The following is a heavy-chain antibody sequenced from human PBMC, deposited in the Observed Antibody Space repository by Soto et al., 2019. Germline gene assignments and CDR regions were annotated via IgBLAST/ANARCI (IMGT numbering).Heavy chain of an antibody. CDR1: GYTFTGYY. V-gene: IGHV1-2*04. J-gene: IGHJ5*02. CDR3: ARDAGSCSGGSCYYHNWFDP. CDR2: INPNSGGT. D-gene: IGHD2-15*01. Sequence: ASVKVSCKASGYTFTGYYMHWVRQAPGQGLEWMGWINPNSGGTNYAQKFQGWVTMTRDTSISTAYMELSRLRSDDTAVYYCARDAGSCSGGSCYYHNWFDPWGQGTLVTVS.